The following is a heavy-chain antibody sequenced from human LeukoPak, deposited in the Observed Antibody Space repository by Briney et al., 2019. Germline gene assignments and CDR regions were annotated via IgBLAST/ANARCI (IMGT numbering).Heavy chain of an antibody. J-gene: IGHJ5*02. CDR1: GFTFSNNW. D-gene: IGHD2-15*01. Sequence: GGSLRLSCAASGFTFSNNWMTWVRQAPGKGLEWVANIKQDGSEKNYVDFVKGRFTISRDNAKNSLYLQMNSLRVEDTAVYYCAREQGYCSGASCYFWFDPWGQGTPVAVSS. CDR3: AREQGYCSGASCYFWFDP. CDR2: IKQDGSEK. V-gene: IGHV3-7*05.